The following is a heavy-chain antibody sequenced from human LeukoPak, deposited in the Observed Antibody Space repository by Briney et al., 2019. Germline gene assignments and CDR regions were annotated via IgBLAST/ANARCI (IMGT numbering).Heavy chain of an antibody. CDR2: IYYSGST. Sequence: SETLSLTCTVSGGSVSSGSYYWSWIRQPPGKGLEWIGYIYYSGSTNYNPSLKSRVTISVDTSKNQFSLKLSSVTAADTAVYYCARSDFLSYSSVDYWGQGTLVTVSS. J-gene: IGHJ4*02. CDR3: ARSDFLSYSSVDY. V-gene: IGHV4-61*01. D-gene: IGHD6-25*01. CDR1: GGSVSSGSYY.